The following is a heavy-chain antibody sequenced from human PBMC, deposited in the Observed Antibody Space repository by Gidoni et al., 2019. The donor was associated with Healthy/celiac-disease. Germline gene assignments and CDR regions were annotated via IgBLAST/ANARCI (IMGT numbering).Heavy chain of an antibody. V-gene: IGHV4-34*01. CDR2: INHSGST. Sequence: QVQLQQWGAGLWKRSETLSPPCAGDGGPFSGYYWSWIRQPPGQGLEWIGEINHSGSTNYNPSLKSRVTISVDTSKNQFSLKLSSVTAADTAVYYCARGRRSSGWFADYWGQGTLVTVSS. CDR1: GGPFSGYY. D-gene: IGHD6-19*01. J-gene: IGHJ4*02. CDR3: ARGRRSSGWFADY.